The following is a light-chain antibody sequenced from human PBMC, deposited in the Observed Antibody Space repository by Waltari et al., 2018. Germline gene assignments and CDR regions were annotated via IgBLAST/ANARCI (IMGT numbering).Light chain of an antibody. J-gene: IGLJ3*02. CDR2: VNSDGSH. CDR1: SGHSSNV. V-gene: IGLV4-69*01. CDR3: QTGGHGTWV. Sequence: QLVVTQSPSASASLGASVKLTCTLSSGHSSNVIAWLQKHPERGPRYLMKVNSDGSHSKGDGIPDRFSGSSSGAERYLTISNLQSEDEADYYCQTGGHGTWVFGGGTKLTVL.